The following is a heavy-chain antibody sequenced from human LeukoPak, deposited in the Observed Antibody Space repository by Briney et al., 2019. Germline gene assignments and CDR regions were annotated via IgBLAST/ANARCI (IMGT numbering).Heavy chain of an antibody. J-gene: IGHJ4*02. CDR2: IYSGGST. V-gene: IGHV3-66*01. CDR1: GFTVSSNY. CDR3: ARSLFDSSGYYWGNFDY. D-gene: IGHD3-22*01. Sequence: PGGSLRLSCAASGFTVSSNYMSWVRQAPGKGLEWVSVIYSGGSTYYADSVKGRFTISRDNSKNTLYLQMNSLRAEDTVVYYCARSLFDSSGYYWGNFDYWGQGTLVTVSS.